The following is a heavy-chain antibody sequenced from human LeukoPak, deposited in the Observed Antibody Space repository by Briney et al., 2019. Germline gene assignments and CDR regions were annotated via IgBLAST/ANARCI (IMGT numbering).Heavy chain of an antibody. J-gene: IGHJ4*02. CDR1: GYTFTNYA. CDR2: INPNSGGT. Sequence: ASVKVSCKASGYTFTNYAMHWVCQAPGQRLEWMGWINPNSGGTNYAQKFQGRVTMTRDTSISTAYMELSRLRSDDTAVYYCARDLVGATFDDYWGQGTLVTVSS. V-gene: IGHV1-2*02. D-gene: IGHD1-26*01. CDR3: ARDLVGATFDDY.